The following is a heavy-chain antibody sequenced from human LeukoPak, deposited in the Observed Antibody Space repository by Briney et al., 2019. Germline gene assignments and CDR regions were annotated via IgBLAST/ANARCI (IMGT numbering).Heavy chain of an antibody. CDR3: ARYGMDV. CDR1: GGSISSYY. J-gene: IGHJ6*02. Sequence: PSETLSLTCTVSGGSISSYYWSWSRQSPGKGLEWIGYIYYSGSTNYNPSLKSRVTVSVDTSKNQFSLKLSSVTAADTAVYYCARYGMDVWGQGTTVTVAS. CDR2: IYYSGST. V-gene: IGHV4-59*01.